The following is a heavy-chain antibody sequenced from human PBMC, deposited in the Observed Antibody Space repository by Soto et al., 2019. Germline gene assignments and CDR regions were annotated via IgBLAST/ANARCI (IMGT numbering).Heavy chain of an antibody. CDR3: ALERLNWFDP. V-gene: IGHV1-69*13. J-gene: IGHJ5*02. CDR1: GGTFSSYA. D-gene: IGHD1-1*01. Sequence: GASVKVSCKASGGTFSSYANSWVRQAPGQGLEWMGGIIPIFGTANYAQKFQGRVTITADESTSTAYMELSSLRSEDTAVYYCALERLNWFDPWGQGTLVTVSS. CDR2: IIPIFGTA.